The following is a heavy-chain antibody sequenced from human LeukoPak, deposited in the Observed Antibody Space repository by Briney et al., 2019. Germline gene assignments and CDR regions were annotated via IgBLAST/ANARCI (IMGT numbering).Heavy chain of an antibody. D-gene: IGHD6-19*01. J-gene: IGHJ4*02. CDR3: ASYGYSSGWYNH. V-gene: IGHV4-59*01. CDR1: GGSITNFY. CDR2: IHYTGST. Sequence: SETLSLTCTVSGGSITNFYWSWVRQPPGKGLELIGYIHYTGSTFYNPSLKSRVTISVDMSKNQFSLKLTSVTAADTAMYYCASYGYSSGWYNHWGQGTLVTVSS.